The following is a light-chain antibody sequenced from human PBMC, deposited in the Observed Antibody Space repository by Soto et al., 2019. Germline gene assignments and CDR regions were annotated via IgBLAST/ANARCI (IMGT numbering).Light chain of an antibody. CDR3: QHLYSYPIT. J-gene: IGKJ5*01. CDR2: GAI. CDR1: QGINNN. V-gene: IGKV1-9*01. Sequence: DIPLTQSPSFLSASVGDRVTITCRASQGINNNLAWYQQKPGKAPKVLIYGAITLQSGVPSRFSGSGSGTEFTLTISSLQPEDSATYYCQHLYSYPITFGQGTRLEIK.